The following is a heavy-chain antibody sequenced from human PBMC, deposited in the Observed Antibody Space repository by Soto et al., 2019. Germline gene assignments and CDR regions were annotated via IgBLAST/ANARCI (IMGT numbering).Heavy chain of an antibody. CDR1: GFAFSSYA. CDR3: AKLGGYSYGLNYFDY. V-gene: IGHV3-23*01. D-gene: IGHD5-18*01. J-gene: IGHJ4*02. CDR2: ISGSGGST. Sequence: GGSLRLSCADSGFAFSSYAMSWVRQAPGKGLEWVSAISGSGGSTYYADSVKGRFTISRDNSKNTLYLQMNSLRAEDTAVYYCAKLGGYSYGLNYFDYWGQGTLVTVSS.